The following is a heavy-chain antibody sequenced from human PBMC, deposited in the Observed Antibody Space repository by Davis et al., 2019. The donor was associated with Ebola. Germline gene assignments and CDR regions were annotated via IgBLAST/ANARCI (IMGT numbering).Heavy chain of an antibody. CDR3: ARGGYYHFDY. J-gene: IGHJ4*02. CDR1: GGSFSGYY. D-gene: IGHD3-22*01. Sequence: ETLSLTCAVYGGSFSGYYWSWIRQPPGKGLEWVSVIYSGGSTYYADSVKGRFTISRDNSKNTLYLQMNSLRAEDTAVYYCARGGYYHFDYWGQGTLVTVSS. CDR2: IYSGGST. V-gene: IGHV3-53*01.